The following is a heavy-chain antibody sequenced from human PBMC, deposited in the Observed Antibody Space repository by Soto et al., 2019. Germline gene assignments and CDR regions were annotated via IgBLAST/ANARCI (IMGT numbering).Heavy chain of an antibody. CDR3: ARRGYSSSWYYYYYGMDV. CDR1: GFTFSSYW. Sequence: EVQLVESGGGLVQPGGSLRLSCAASGFTFSSYWMSWVRQAPGKGLEWVANIKQDGSEKYYVDSVKGRFTISRDNAKNSLYLQMNSLRAEDTAVYYCARRGYSSSWYYYYYGMDVWGQGTTVTVSS. V-gene: IGHV3-7*03. J-gene: IGHJ6*02. CDR2: IKQDGSEK. D-gene: IGHD6-13*01.